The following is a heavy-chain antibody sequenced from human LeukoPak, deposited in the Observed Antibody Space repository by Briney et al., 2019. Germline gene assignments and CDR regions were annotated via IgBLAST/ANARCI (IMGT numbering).Heavy chain of an antibody. CDR1: GGSISNYY. V-gene: IGHV4-59*01. Sequence: SETLSLTCTVSGGSISNYYWSWIRQPPGKGLEWIGYIYYSGSTNYNPSLKSRVTISVDTSKNQFSLKLSSVTAADTAVYYCARGSPMIGGDYWGQGTLVTVSS. CDR2: IYYSGST. J-gene: IGHJ4*02. D-gene: IGHD3-22*01. CDR3: ARGSPMIGGDY.